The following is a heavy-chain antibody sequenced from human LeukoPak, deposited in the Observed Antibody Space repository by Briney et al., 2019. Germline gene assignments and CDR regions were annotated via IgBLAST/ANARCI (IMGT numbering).Heavy chain of an antibody. Sequence: GGSLRLSCAASGFAFSSYAMRWVRQAPGKGLEWVSSISGSGDRRDSADSVKGRFTISRDNSKNTLYLEMYSLRAEDTAVYYCAKWPEGATPKFHHWGQGTLVTVSS. J-gene: IGHJ4*02. CDR2: ISGSGDRR. CDR1: GFAFSSYA. D-gene: IGHD1-26*01. CDR3: AKWPEGATPKFHH. V-gene: IGHV3-23*01.